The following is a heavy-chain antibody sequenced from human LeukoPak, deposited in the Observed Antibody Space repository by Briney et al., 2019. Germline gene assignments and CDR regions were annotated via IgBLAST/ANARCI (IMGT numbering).Heavy chain of an antibody. CDR3: ARGEDYYGSHFDY. Sequence: TSETLSLTCAVYGGSFSGYYWSWIRQPPGKGLEWIGEINHSGSTNYNPSLKSRVTISVDTSKNQFSLKLSSVTAADTAVYYCARGEDYYGSHFDYWGQGTLVTVSS. V-gene: IGHV4-34*01. CDR1: GGSFSGYY. CDR2: INHSGST. J-gene: IGHJ4*02. D-gene: IGHD3-10*01.